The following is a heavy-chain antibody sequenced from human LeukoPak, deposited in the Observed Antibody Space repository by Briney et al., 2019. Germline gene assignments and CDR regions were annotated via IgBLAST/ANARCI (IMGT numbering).Heavy chain of an antibody. Sequence: GGSLRLSCAASGFTFNNYWMHWVRQPPGKGLLWVSRINTDRSTTNYADSVKGRFTISRDNAKNMVYLQMNSLRGEDTAVYYCARENFDPWGQGTQVTVSS. CDR1: GFTFNNYW. V-gene: IGHV3-74*01. CDR3: ARENFDP. J-gene: IGHJ5*02. CDR2: INTDRSTT.